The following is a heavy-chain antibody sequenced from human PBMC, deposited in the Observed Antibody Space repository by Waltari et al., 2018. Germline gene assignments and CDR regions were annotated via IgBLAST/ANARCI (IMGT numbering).Heavy chain of an antibody. J-gene: IGHJ4*02. Sequence: QVQLQESGPGLVKPSETLSLTCTVSGGSISSYYWSWIRQPPGKGLEWIGYIYYSGSTNYNPSLKSRVTISVDTSKNQFSLKLSSVTAADTAVYYCARGSITGTMGYWGQGTLVTVSS. CDR2: IYYSGST. CDR3: ARGSITGTMGY. V-gene: IGHV4-59*01. D-gene: IGHD1-7*01. CDR1: GGSISSYY.